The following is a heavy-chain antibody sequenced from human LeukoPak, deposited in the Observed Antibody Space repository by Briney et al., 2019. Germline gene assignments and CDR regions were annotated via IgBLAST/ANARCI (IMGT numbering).Heavy chain of an antibody. CDR3: ARALAGHAFDI. Sequence: QPGGSLRLSCAASGFTFSSYWMHWVRQAPGNGLVWVSRINSDGSSTSYADSVKGRFTISRDNAKNTLYLQMNSLRAEDTAVYYCARALAGHAFDIWGQGTMVSVSS. CDR2: INSDGSST. D-gene: IGHD6-19*01. CDR1: GFTFSSYW. V-gene: IGHV3-74*01. J-gene: IGHJ3*02.